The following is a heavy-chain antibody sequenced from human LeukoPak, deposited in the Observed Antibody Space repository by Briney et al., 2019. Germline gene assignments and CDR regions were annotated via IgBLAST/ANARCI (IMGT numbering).Heavy chain of an antibody. Sequence: SETLSLTCAVSGGSISSGSYYWSWIRQHPGKGLEWIGNIYYSGTTYYKPSLKSRVTKSVDTSKNQFSLKLSSVTAADTAVYYGARRGVQLALARDWGQGTLVTVSS. V-gene: IGHV4-31*11. CDR2: IYYSGTT. J-gene: IGHJ4*02. CDR3: ARRGVQLALARD. D-gene: IGHD5-18*01. CDR1: GGSISSGSYY.